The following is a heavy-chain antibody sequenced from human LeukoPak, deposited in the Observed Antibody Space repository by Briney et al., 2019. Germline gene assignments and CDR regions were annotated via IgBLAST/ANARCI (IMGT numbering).Heavy chain of an antibody. Sequence: PSETLSLTCTVSGGSISSSSYYWGWIRRPPGKGLEWVGSIYYSGSTYYNPSLKSRVTISVDTSKNQFSLKLSSVTAADTAVYYCARQVVQIWFDPWGQGTLVTVSS. CDR1: GGSISSSSYY. D-gene: IGHD2-21*01. V-gene: IGHV4-39*01. J-gene: IGHJ5*02. CDR3: ARQVVQIWFDP. CDR2: IYYSGST.